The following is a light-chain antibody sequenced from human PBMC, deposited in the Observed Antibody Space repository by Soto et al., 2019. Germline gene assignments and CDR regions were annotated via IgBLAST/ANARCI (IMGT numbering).Light chain of an antibody. CDR3: QQYNSYFFT. V-gene: IGKV1-5*03. J-gene: IGKJ3*01. CDR2: RAS. CDR1: QSISTW. Sequence: DIQMTQSPSTLSASVGDRVNITCRASQSISTWLAWYQQKPGKAPKLLIYRASSLQTGVPSRFSGSGSGTEFTLPISSLQTYDFATYYCQQYNSYFFTFGPGTKVDVK.